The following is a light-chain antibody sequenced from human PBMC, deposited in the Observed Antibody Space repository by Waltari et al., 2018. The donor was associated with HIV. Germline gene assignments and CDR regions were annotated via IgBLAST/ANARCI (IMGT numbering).Light chain of an antibody. V-gene: IGLV3-19*01. CDR2: DKN. CDR1: RLRTFY. Sequence: SSELTQDPTVSVALGQTVMIKCQGDRLRTFYASWYQQKPGQAPLLVIYDKNNRPSGIPDRFSGSSSGNTASLTITGAQAEDEADYYCKSRDSSGKQVLFGGGTKLTVL. CDR3: KSRDSSGKQVL. J-gene: IGLJ2*01.